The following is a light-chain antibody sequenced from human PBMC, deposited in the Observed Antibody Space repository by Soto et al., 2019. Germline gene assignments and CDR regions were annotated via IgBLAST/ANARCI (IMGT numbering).Light chain of an antibody. V-gene: IGKV3-15*01. CDR2: GAS. CDR3: QQYHRWPPLT. J-gene: IGKJ4*01. CDR1: QSIDND. Sequence: EIVMTQSPATLSVSPGERATLSCRASQSIDNDLAWHQHTPGQAPRLLIYGASTRATGIPVRFSGSGSGTLFTLTINSLQSEDLAVYYCQQYHRWPPLTFGGGTKVEIK.